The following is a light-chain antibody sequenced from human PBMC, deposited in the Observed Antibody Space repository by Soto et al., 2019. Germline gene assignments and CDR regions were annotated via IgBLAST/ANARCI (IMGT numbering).Light chain of an antibody. Sequence: DIVMTQSPDSLAVSLGERATINGKSSQGVLYSSKNKNYLAWYQQKPGHPPKLLISWASPRDSGVPDRFCGSGSGTDFTLTISSLQAEDAPVYDCQQYFRPWTFGQGTKVEIK. J-gene: IGKJ1*01. CDR3: QQYFRPWT. V-gene: IGKV4-1*01. CDR1: QGVLYSSKNKNY. CDR2: WAS.